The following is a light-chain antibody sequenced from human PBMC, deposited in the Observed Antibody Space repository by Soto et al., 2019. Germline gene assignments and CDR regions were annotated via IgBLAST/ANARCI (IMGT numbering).Light chain of an antibody. Sequence: EIVLTQSPANLSLSPGDRATLSCRASQSVSSYLAWYQQKPGQAPRLLIYDASNRATGIPARFSGSGSGTDFTLTISSLEPEDFAVYFCQQYHNWPPITFGQGTRLEIK. CDR1: QSVSSY. CDR2: DAS. V-gene: IGKV3-11*01. J-gene: IGKJ5*01. CDR3: QQYHNWPPIT.